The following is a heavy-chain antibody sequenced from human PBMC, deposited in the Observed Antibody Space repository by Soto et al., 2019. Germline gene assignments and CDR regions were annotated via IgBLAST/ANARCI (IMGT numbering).Heavy chain of an antibody. CDR3: ARGRLLEGVIAAADNWFDP. D-gene: IGHD6-13*01. J-gene: IGHJ5*02. CDR2: IWYDGSNK. Sequence: QVQLVESGGGVVQPGRSLRLSCAASGFTFSSYGMHWVRQAPGKGLEWVAVIWYDGSNKYYADSVKGRFTISRDNSKNTLYLQMNSLRAEDTAVYYCARGRLLEGVIAAADNWFDPWGQGTLVTVSS. CDR1: GFTFSSYG. V-gene: IGHV3-33*01.